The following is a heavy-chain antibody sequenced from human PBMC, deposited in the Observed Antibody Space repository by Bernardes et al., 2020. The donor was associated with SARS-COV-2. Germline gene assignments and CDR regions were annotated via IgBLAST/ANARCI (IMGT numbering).Heavy chain of an antibody. Sequence: SETLSLTCTVSGGSISSYYWNWIRQPPGKGLEWIGYISHSGYTNYNPSPKSRVPISPDTSKNQFSLKLSSVTAADTAMYYCTRGREFNVVTGYYYSDCWGQGTLVTVSS. J-gene: IGHJ4*01. CDR2: ISHSGYT. V-gene: IGHV4-59*01. CDR1: GGSISSYY. CDR3: TRGREFNVVTGYYYSDC. D-gene: IGHD3-9*01.